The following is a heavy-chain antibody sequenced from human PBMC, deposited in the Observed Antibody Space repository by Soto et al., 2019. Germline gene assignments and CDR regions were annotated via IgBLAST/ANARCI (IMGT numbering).Heavy chain of an antibody. V-gene: IGHV4-30-2*01. Sequence: QLQLQESGSGLVKPSQTLSLTCAVSGGSISSGGYSWSWIRQPPGEGLEWIGYIYHSGSTYYNPSLKSRVTLTVDRSKNQFSLKLGSVTAAEPAVYYCARAGGLGAVAVDYWGQGTLVTVSS. CDR3: ARAGGLGAVAVDY. CDR1: GGSISSGGYS. J-gene: IGHJ4*02. D-gene: IGHD6-19*01. CDR2: IYHSGST.